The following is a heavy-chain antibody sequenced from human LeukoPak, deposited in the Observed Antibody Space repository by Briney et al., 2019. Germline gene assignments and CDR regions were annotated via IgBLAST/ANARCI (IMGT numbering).Heavy chain of an antibody. D-gene: IGHD6-19*01. J-gene: IGHJ5*02. CDR3: AKAGSSGWKNWFDP. V-gene: IGHV3-7*03. CDR1: GFTFSSYW. Sequence: GGSLRLSCAASGFTFSSYWMSWVRQAPGKGLEWVANIKQDGSEKYYVDSVKGRFTISRDNAKNSLYLQMNSLRAEDTAVYHCAKAGSSGWKNWFDPWGQGTLVTVSS. CDR2: IKQDGSEK.